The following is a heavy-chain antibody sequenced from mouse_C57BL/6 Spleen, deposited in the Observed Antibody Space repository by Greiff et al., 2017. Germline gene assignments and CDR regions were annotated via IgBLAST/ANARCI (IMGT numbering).Heavy chain of an antibody. J-gene: IGHJ2*01. CDR3: ARRHYGSSWYFDY. D-gene: IGHD1-1*01. Sequence: VQLQQPGAELVRPGSSVKLSCKASGYTFTSYWMHWVKQRPIQGLEWIGNIDPSDSETHYNQKFKDKATLTVDKSSSTAYMQLGSLTSEYSAVXYCARRHYGSSWYFDYWGQGTTLTVSS. V-gene: IGHV1-52*01. CDR1: GYTFTSYW. CDR2: IDPSDSET.